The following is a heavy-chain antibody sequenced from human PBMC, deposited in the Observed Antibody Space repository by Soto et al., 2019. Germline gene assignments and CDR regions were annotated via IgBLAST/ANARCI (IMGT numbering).Heavy chain of an antibody. CDR2: INPSGGTT. CDR3: ARSSGGDFAY. J-gene: IGHJ4*02. V-gene: IGHV1-46*03. Sequence: QVQLVQSGAEVKKPGASVKVSCKASGYIFTNYFIQWVRRAPGQGLEWMGMINPSGGTTTYAQKFQGRVTMTRDTSTTTVYMELSSLRSEDTAVYYCARSSGGDFAYWGQGSLVTVSS. D-gene: IGHD3-22*01. CDR1: GYIFTNYF.